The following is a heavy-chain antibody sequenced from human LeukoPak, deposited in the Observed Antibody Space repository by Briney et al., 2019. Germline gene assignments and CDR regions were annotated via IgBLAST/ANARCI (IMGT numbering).Heavy chain of an antibody. CDR2: INPNSGGT. Sequence: ASVKVSCKASGYTFTGYYMHWVRQAPGQGLEWMGWINPNSGGTNYAQKFQGRVTMTRDTSISTAYMELSRLRSDDTAVYHCARDLSGSYLIWFDPWGQGTLVTVSS. CDR3: ARDLSGSYLIWFDP. CDR1: GYTFTGYY. V-gene: IGHV1-2*02. J-gene: IGHJ5*02. D-gene: IGHD1-26*01.